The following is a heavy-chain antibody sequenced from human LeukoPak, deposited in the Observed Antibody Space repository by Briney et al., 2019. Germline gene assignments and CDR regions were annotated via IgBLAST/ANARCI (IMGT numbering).Heavy chain of an antibody. D-gene: IGHD4-4*01. V-gene: IGHV4-59*08. J-gene: IGHJ5*02. CDR2: IYHSGHT. Sequence: PSETLSLTCTVSGASVSSYYWSWIRQSPGKGLEWIGYIYHSGHTMSNPSLKSRVSLSLDTSNNQFSLKLSSVTAADTAVYYCARHPFQYPFDHWGQGTVVSVSS. CDR3: ARHPFQYPFDH. CDR1: GASVSSYY.